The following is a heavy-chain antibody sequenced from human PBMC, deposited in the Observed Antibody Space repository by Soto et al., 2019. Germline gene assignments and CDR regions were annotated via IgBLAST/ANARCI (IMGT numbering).Heavy chain of an antibody. V-gene: IGHV1-69*01. D-gene: IGHD2-15*01. CDR2: IIPILGSP. CDR1: GCTFTSHA. J-gene: IGHJ5*02. CDR3: ARGEFTDFVAPFDL. Sequence: QVQLVQSGPEVKKPGSSVNVSCKASGCTFTSHAINWVRQATGQGLEWMGGIIPILGSPKYAQSFQGRVAITADELSNTAYLELNTLESEDTAVYYWARGEFTDFVAPFDLWGQGTLVTVSS.